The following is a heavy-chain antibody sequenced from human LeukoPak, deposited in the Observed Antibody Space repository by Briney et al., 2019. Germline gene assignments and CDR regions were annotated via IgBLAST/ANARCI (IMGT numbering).Heavy chain of an antibody. CDR3: AREPYSSGWYGRYFDY. D-gene: IGHD6-19*01. CDR1: GFTFSSYS. V-gene: IGHV3-48*01. Sequence: PGGSLRLSCAASGFTFSSYSMNWVRQAPGKGLELVSYTSSSSSTIYYADSVKGRFTISRDNAKNSLYLQMNSLRAEDTAVYYCAREPYSSGWYGRYFDYWGQGTLVTVSS. J-gene: IGHJ4*02. CDR2: TSSSSSTI.